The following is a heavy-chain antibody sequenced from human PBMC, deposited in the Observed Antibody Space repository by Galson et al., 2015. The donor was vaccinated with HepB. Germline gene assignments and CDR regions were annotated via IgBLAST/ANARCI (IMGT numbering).Heavy chain of an antibody. CDR2: INPNSGGT. Sequence: SVKVSCKASGYTFTGYYMHWVRQAPGQGLEWMGWINPNSGGTNYAQKFQGWVTMARDTSISTAYMELSRLRSDDTAVYYCARYAIYSSDAFDIWGQGTMVTVSS. J-gene: IGHJ3*02. CDR3: ARYAIYSSDAFDI. D-gene: IGHD3-3*01. V-gene: IGHV1-2*04. CDR1: GYTFTGYY.